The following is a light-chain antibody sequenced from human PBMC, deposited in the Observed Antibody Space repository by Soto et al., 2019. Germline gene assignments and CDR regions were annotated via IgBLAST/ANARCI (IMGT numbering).Light chain of an antibody. J-gene: IGLJ3*02. CDR1: VSDIGGYSY. CDR3: SSYVSSSIVV. CDR2: GVT. V-gene: IGLV2-14*01. Sequence: QSALTQPASVSGSPGQSITISCTGTVSDIGGYSYVSWYQQHPDKAPQLIIYGVTNRPSGISSRFSGSKSGNTASLTISGLQAEDEADYYCSSYVSSSIVVFGGGTKLTVL.